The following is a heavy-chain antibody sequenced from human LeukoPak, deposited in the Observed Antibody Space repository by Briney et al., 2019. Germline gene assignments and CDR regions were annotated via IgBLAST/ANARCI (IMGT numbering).Heavy chain of an antibody. V-gene: IGHV3-21*01. J-gene: IGHJ4*02. CDR3: ARDRLAVALYYFDY. CDR1: GFTFSSYS. CDR2: ISSSSSYI. Sequence: GGSLRLSCAASGFTFSSYSMNWVRQAPGKGLEWVSSISSSSSYIYYADSVKGRFTISRDNAKNSLYLQMNSLRAEDTAVYYCARDRLAVALYYFDYWGQGTLVTVSS. D-gene: IGHD6-19*01.